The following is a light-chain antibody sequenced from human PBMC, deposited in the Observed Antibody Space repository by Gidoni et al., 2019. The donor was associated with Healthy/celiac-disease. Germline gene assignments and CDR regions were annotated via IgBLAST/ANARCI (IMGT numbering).Light chain of an antibody. CDR2: AAS. Sequence: DIQMTQSPSSLSASVGDRVTITCRASQSISSYLNWYQQKPGKAPKLLIYAASSLQSGVPSRFSGSGSGTDFTLTISSLQPEDFATYYCQQSYSTSWTFGQXTKVGIK. V-gene: IGKV1-39*01. CDR1: QSISSY. J-gene: IGKJ1*01. CDR3: QQSYSTSWT.